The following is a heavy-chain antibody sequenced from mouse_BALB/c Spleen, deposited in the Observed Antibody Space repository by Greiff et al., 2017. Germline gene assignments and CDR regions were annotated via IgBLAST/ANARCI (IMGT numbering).Heavy chain of an antibody. J-gene: IGHJ3*01. Sequence: EVQGVESGGGLVQPGGSLKLSCAASGFTFSSYGMSWVRQTPDKRLELVATINSNGGSTYYPDSVKGRFTISRDNAKNTLYLQMSSLKSEDTAMYYCARAQGYVGFAYWGQGTLVTVSA. V-gene: IGHV5-6-3*01. D-gene: IGHD3-1*01. CDR2: INSNGGST. CDR1: GFTFSSYG. CDR3: ARAQGYVGFAY.